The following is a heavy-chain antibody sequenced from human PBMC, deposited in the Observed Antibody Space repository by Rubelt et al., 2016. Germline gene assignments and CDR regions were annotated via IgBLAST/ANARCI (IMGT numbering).Heavy chain of an antibody. Sequence: QVQLQESGPGLVKPSETLSLACTVSGGSISSYYWSWIRQPPGKGLEWIGYVYYSGSTNYNPSLKSRVTISVDTSKKQFSLKRGSVTAADTAIYYCASGGGSYAFDFWGQGTLVTVSS. CDR1: GGSISSYY. CDR3: ASGGGSYAFDF. CDR2: VYYSGST. D-gene: IGHD1-26*01. V-gene: IGHV4-59*12. J-gene: IGHJ4*02.